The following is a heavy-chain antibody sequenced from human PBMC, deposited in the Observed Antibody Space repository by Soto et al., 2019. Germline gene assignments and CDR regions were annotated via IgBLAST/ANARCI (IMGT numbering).Heavy chain of an antibody. D-gene: IGHD6-13*01. CDR3: ARAYSSNRYWFDP. V-gene: IGHV1-69*13. Sequence: SVKVSCKASGGTFSGYIISWVRQAPGQGLEWMGGVIPIFGTADYAQKFQGRVTITADESTSTAYLELSSLRSEDTALYYCARAYSSNRYWFDPWGQGTLVTVSS. CDR1: GGTFSGYI. J-gene: IGHJ5*02. CDR2: VIPIFGTA.